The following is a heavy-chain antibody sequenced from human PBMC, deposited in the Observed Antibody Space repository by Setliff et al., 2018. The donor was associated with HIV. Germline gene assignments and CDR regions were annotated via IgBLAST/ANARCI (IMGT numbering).Heavy chain of an antibody. D-gene: IGHD5-12*01. CDR3: ARGTVEMANDWYFDL. Sequence: GASVKVSCKASGYTFTSYDINWVRQATGQGLEWMGWMNPNSGNTGYAQKFQGGVTMTRNTSISTAYMELSSLRSEDTAVYYCARGTVEMANDWYFDLWGRGTLVTVSS. CDR2: MNPNSGNT. CDR1: GYTFTSYD. V-gene: IGHV1-8*02. J-gene: IGHJ2*01.